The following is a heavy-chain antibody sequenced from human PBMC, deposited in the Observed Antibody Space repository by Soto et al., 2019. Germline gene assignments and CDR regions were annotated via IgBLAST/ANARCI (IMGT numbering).Heavy chain of an antibody. CDR2: ISSSSSTI. Sequence: GGSLRLSCAASGFTFSSYSMNWVRQAPGKGLEWVSYISSSSSTIYYADSVKGRFTISRDNAKNSLYLQMNSLRDEDTAVYYCASPHLGYSSSWYDAFDIWGQGTMVTVSS. CDR1: GFTFSSYS. J-gene: IGHJ3*02. CDR3: ASPHLGYSSSWYDAFDI. D-gene: IGHD6-13*01. V-gene: IGHV3-48*02.